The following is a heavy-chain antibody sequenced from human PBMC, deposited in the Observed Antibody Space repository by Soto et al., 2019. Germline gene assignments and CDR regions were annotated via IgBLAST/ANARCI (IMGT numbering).Heavy chain of an antibody. Sequence: QVQLVQSGAELKKPGASVKVSCKASGYTFSNYDMNWVRQATGQGPEWIGWVNPNNGDTGYAQKFQGRVTLTTDISTTTAYMERTSLRSEDTAIYYCAKVSRKGSAIDCDYWGQGTLITVSS. V-gene: IGHV1-8*01. J-gene: IGHJ4*02. CDR1: GYTFSNYD. CDR3: AKVSRKGSAIDCDY. CDR2: VNPNNGDT. D-gene: IGHD3-10*01.